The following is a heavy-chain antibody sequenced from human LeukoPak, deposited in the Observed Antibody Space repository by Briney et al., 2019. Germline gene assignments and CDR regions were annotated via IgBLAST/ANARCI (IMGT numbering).Heavy chain of an antibody. D-gene: IGHD7-27*01. CDR2: IYDSGTT. J-gene: IGHJ4*02. CDR1: GFTVSSNY. CDR3: VRDKLTGASRLDY. V-gene: IGHV3-53*01. Sequence: PGGSLRLSCAASGFTVSSNYMSWVRQAPGKGLEWVSIIYDSGTTHYADSVKGRFTISRDNLKNTLYLQMNSLRAEDTAVYYCVRDKLTGASRLDYWGQGTLLTVSS.